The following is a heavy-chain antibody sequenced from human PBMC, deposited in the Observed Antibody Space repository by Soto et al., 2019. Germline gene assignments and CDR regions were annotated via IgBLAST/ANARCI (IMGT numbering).Heavy chain of an antibody. CDR3: ARGNYYGSSSYYYVMDV. D-gene: IGHD3-10*01. CDR2: IIPIFGTA. J-gene: IGHJ6*02. CDR1: GGTFSTST. V-gene: IGHV1-69*13. Sequence: SVKVSCKAAGGTFSTSTVSWVRQAPGQGLEWMGGIIPIFGTANYAQKFQGRVTITADESTSTAYMELSSLRSEDTAVYYCARGNYYGSSSYYYVMDVWGQGTTVTVSS.